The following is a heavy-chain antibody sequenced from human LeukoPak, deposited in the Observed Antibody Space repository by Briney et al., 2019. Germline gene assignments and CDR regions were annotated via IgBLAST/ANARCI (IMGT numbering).Heavy chain of an antibody. CDR2: INPNSGGT. Sequence: ASVKVSCKASGYTFTGYYMHWVRQAPGQGLEWMGWINPNSGGTNYAQKFQGRVTMTRDTSTSTVYMELSSLRSEDTAVYYCARGYGHYGMDVWGQGTTVTVSS. J-gene: IGHJ6*02. CDR1: GYTFTGYY. CDR3: ARGYGHYGMDV. V-gene: IGHV1-2*02. D-gene: IGHD1-14*01.